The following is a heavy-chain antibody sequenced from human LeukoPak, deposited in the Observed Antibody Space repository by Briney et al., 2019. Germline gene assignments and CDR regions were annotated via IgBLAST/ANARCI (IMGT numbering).Heavy chain of an antibody. CDR3: ARVSGSSPDY. CDR2: ISSSSSYI. CDR1: GFTFSSYS. V-gene: IGHV3-21*01. D-gene: IGHD6-13*01. Sequence: KPGRSLRLSCAASGFTFSSYSMNWVRQAPGKGLEWVSSISSSSSYIYYADSVKGRFTISRDNAKNSLYLQMNSLRAEDTAVYYCARVSGSSPDYWGQGTLVTVSS. J-gene: IGHJ4*02.